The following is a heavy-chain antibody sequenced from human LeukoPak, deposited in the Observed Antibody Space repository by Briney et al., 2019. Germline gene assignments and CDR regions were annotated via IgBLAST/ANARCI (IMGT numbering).Heavy chain of an antibody. CDR2: ISGSGGST. Sequence: GGSLRLSCAASGFTFSSYAMSWVRQAPGKGLEWVSAISGSGGSTYYADSVKGRFTISRDNSKNTLYLQMNSLSAEDTAVYYCAKSGAGSGDYPDYWGQGTLVTVSS. V-gene: IGHV3-23*01. CDR3: AKSGAGSGDYPDY. CDR1: GFTFSSYA. J-gene: IGHJ4*02. D-gene: IGHD4-17*01.